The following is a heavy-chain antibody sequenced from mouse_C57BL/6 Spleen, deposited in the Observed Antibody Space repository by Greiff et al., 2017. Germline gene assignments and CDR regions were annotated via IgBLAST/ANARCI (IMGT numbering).Heavy chain of an antibody. V-gene: IGHV14-4*01. Sequence: VQLQQSGAELVRPGASVKLSCTASGFNIKDDYMPWVKQRPEQGLEWIGWIDPENGDTEYASKFQGKATITADTSSNTAYLQLSSLTSEDTAVYYCTPYSNYYAMDYWGQGTSVTVSS. D-gene: IGHD2-5*01. CDR1: GFNIKDDY. CDR3: TPYSNYYAMDY. CDR2: IDPENGDT. J-gene: IGHJ4*01.